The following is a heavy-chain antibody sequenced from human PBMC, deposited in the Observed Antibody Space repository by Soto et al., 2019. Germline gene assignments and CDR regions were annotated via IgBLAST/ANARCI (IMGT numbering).Heavy chain of an antibody. D-gene: IGHD6-19*01. CDR2: MNPNSGNT. CDR3: AREYSSGWSKD. CDR1: GYTFTSYD. J-gene: IGHJ4*02. V-gene: IGHV1-8*01. Sequence: QVQLVQSGAEVKKPGASVKVSCKASGYTFTSYDINWVRQATGQGLEWMGWMNPNSGNTGYAQKFQGRVTMTRHTSIRTAYMELRSLRSEVTVVYYCAREYSSGWSKDWGQGTLVTVSS.